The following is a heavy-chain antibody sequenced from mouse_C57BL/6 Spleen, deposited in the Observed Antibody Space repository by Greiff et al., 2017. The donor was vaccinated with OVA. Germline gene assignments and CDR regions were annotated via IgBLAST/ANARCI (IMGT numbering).Heavy chain of an antibody. Sequence: VQLQQPGPELVKPGASVKLSCKASGYTFTSYWMHWVKQRPGQGLEWIGNINPSNGGTNYNEKFKSKATLTVDKSSSTAYMQLSSLTSEDSAVYYCARDYGSSYGYFDYWGQGTTLTVSS. CDR3: ARDYGSSYGYFDY. D-gene: IGHD1-1*01. V-gene: IGHV1-53*01. CDR1: GYTFTSYW. CDR2: INPSNGGT. J-gene: IGHJ2*01.